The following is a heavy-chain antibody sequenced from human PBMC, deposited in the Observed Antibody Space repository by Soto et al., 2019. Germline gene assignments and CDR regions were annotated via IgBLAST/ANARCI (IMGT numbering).Heavy chain of an antibody. CDR1: GFTFSSYA. D-gene: IGHD3-22*01. J-gene: IGHJ4*01. Sequence: EVQLLESGGGLVQPGGSLRLSCAASGFTFSSYAMSWVRQAPGKGLEWVSTISGSGGDTYYTDSVKGHFTISRDNSKNTLYLQMNSLRAEDTALYYCAKDSARYSDSSGDYGDFDYWGQGTLVTVSS. V-gene: IGHV3-23*01. CDR2: ISGSGGDT. CDR3: AKDSARYSDSSGDYGDFDY.